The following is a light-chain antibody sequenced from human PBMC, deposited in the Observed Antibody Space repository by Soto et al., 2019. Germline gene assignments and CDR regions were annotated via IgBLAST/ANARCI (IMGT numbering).Light chain of an antibody. CDR3: XSXXXXXXXV. J-gene: IGLJ2*01. Sequence: QSVLTQPPSVSGAPGQRVTISCTGSSSNIGAGYDVHWYQQLPGTAPKLLIYGNSNRPSGVPDRFSGSKSGTSASLAITGXXXXXXAXYYCXSXXXXXXXVFGXGT. CDR1: SSNIGAGYD. CDR2: GNS. V-gene: IGLV1-40*01.